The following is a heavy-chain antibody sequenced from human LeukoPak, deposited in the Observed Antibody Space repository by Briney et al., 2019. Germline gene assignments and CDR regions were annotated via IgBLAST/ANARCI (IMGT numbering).Heavy chain of an antibody. CDR1: GFTFSNHA. CDR2: IGGDGRGP. D-gene: IGHD1-26*01. V-gene: IGHV3-23*01. J-gene: IGHJ4*02. Sequence: GGSLRLSCTASGFTFSNHAMTWVRQAPGKGLEWVSAIGGDGRGPDYADSVKGRFTISRDNSKNTMYLEMNSLRADDTARYYCARRVGGTPDYWGPGTLVTVSS. CDR3: ARRVGGTPDY.